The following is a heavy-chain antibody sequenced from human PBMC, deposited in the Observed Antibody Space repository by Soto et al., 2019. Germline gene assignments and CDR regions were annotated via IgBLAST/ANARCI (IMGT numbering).Heavy chain of an antibody. D-gene: IGHD6-19*01. Sequence: QVQLQESGPGLVKPSETLSLTCTVSGGSVTGASYYWSWIRQPPGKVLEWIGYIYYSGSTNYNPSLKSRVTISVDTSKNQISLKLNSVTAADTAVYYCARDQGIAVAVFDYWGQGTLVTVSS. CDR3: ARDQGIAVAVFDY. V-gene: IGHV4-61*01. J-gene: IGHJ4*02. CDR1: GGSVTGASYY. CDR2: IYYSGST.